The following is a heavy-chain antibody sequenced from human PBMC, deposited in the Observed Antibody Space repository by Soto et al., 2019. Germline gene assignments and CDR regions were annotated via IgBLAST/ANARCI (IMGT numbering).Heavy chain of an antibody. CDR1: GGSIGSSSYY. V-gene: IGHV4-39*01. CDR3: ATSKYYCGSGWDY. J-gene: IGHJ4*02. CDR2: IYYSGST. Sequence: PSETLSLTCTVSGGSIGSSSYYWGWIRQPPGKGLEWIGSIYYSGSTYYNPSLKSRVTISVDTSKNQFSLKLSSVTAADTAVYYCATSKYYCGSGWDYWGQGTLVTVSS. D-gene: IGHD3-10*01.